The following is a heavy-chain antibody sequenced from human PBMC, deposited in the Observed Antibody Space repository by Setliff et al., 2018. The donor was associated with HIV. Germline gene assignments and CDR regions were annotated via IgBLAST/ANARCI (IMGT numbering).Heavy chain of an antibody. D-gene: IGHD6-19*01. CDR2: IRSKAYGGTT. V-gene: IGHV3-49*04. CDR3: TRAANSSGWYGLDY. Sequence: GGSLRLSCTASGFSFGDYVMTWVRQAPGKGLEWVGFIRSKAYGGTTECAASVKGRFTISRDDSKNIAYLQMNSLKTEDTAIYYCTRAANSSGWYGLDYWGQGTLVTVSS. J-gene: IGHJ4*02. CDR1: GFSFGDYV.